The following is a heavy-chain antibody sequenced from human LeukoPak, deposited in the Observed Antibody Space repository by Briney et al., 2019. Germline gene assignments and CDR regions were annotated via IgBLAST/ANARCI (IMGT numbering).Heavy chain of an antibody. Sequence: GGSLRLSCTTSGFTFGDYAMSWFRQAPGKGLEWLSFIRNKAYGVTTEYAASVKGRFTISGDDSEGIAYLQLNSLKTEDTAVYYCARGGASNRYYFDYWGQGTLVTVSS. CDR2: IRNKAYGVTT. CDR1: GFTFGDYA. V-gene: IGHV3-49*03. CDR3: ARGGASNRYYFDY. D-gene: IGHD4-11*01. J-gene: IGHJ4*02.